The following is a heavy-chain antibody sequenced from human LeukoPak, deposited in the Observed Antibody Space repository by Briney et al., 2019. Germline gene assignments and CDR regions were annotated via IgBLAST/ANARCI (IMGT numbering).Heavy chain of an antibody. CDR3: ARVRYGSGGSCYGSDY. V-gene: IGHV3-23*01. CDR2: ISGSGGST. J-gene: IGHJ4*02. Sequence: GGSLRLSCAASGFTFSSYAMSWVRQAPGKGLEWVSAISGSGGSTYYADSVKGRFAISRDNSTNTLYLQMNSLRAEDTAVYYCARVRYGSGGSCYGSDYWGQGTLVTVSS. D-gene: IGHD2-15*01. CDR1: GFTFSSYA.